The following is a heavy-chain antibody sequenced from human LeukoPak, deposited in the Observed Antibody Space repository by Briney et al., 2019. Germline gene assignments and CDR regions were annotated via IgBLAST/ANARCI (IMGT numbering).Heavy chain of an antibody. D-gene: IGHD4-11*01. Sequence: SGTLSLTCTVSGGSISSYYWSWIRQPPGKGLEWIGYIYYSGSTNYNPSLKSRVTISVDTSKNQFSLKLSSVTAADTAVYYCARTESTTIAFDIWGQGTMVTVSS. CDR3: ARTESTTIAFDI. CDR2: IYYSGST. V-gene: IGHV4-59*01. J-gene: IGHJ3*02. CDR1: GGSISSYY.